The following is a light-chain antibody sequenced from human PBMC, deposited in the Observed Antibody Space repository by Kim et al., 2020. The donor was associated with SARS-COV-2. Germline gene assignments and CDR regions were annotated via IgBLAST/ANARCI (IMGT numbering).Light chain of an antibody. CDR2: GND. Sequence: QSVLTLPPSVSGAPGQTVTISCTGSTSNIGAGYDVHWYQQLPGTVPKILIYGNDQRPSGVPGRFSGSTSGTSASLAITGLQPEDEADYYCQSYDSSLTSSRVFGGGTKFTVL. V-gene: IGLV1-40*01. CDR1: TSNIGAGYD. CDR3: QSYDSSLTSSRV. J-gene: IGLJ3*02.